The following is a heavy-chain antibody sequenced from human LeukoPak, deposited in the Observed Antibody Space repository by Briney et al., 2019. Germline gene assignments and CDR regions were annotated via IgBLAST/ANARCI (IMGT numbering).Heavy chain of an antibody. Sequence: SETLSLTCTVSGYSISSGYYWGWIRQPPGKGLEWIGSIYHSGSTYYNPSLKSRVTISVDTSKNQFSLKLSSVTAADTALYYCAKGVAVAGYFDYWGQGTLVTVSS. CDR1: GYSISSGYY. J-gene: IGHJ4*02. V-gene: IGHV4-38-2*02. D-gene: IGHD6-19*01. CDR3: AKGVAVAGYFDY. CDR2: IYHSGST.